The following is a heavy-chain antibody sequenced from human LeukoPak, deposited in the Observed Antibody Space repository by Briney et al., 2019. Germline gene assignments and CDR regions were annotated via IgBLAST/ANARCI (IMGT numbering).Heavy chain of an antibody. Sequence: ASVKVSCKASGYTFTSYGISWVRQAPGQGLEWMGWISAYNGNTNYAQKLQGRVTMTTDTSTSTAYMELSSLRPEDTAVYYCARGPYGDYGGTYRYWGQGTLVTVSS. CDR2: ISAYNGNT. CDR1: GYTFTSYG. V-gene: IGHV1-18*01. CDR3: ARGPYGDYGGTYRY. J-gene: IGHJ4*02. D-gene: IGHD4-17*01.